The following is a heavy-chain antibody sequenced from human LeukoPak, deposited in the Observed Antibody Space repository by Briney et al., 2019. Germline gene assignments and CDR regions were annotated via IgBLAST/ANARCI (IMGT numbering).Heavy chain of an antibody. J-gene: IGHJ3*02. CDR3: ARVGAIPPNAIDI. Sequence: GGSLRLSCAVSGFTFSDHYMDWVRHAPGKGLEWVGRSRDRAHRYTTEYAASVRGRFTVSRDASMTSLHLQMNSLRSEDTAVYYCARVGAIPPNAIDIWGQGTMVTVSS. D-gene: IGHD1-26*01. CDR2: SRDRAHRYTT. V-gene: IGHV3-72*01. CDR1: GFTFSDHY.